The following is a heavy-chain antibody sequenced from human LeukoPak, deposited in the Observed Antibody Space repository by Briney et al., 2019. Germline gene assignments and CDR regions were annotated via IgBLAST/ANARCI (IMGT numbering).Heavy chain of an antibody. J-gene: IGHJ4*02. V-gene: IGHV4-34*01. D-gene: IGHD4-11*01. CDR3: ARDPSPQNSKGLDY. CDR2: INHSGST. CDR1: GGSFSGYY. Sequence: KPSETLSLTCAVYGGSFSGYYWSWIRQPPGKGLEWIGEINHSGSTNYNPSLKSRVTISVDTSKNQFSLKLSSVTAADTAVYYCARDPSPQNSKGLDYWGQGTLVTVSS.